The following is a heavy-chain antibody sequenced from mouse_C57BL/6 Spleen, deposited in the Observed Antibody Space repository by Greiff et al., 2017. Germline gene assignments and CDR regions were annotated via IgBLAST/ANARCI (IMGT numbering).Heavy chain of an antibody. CDR3: ASARSYGYDADY. D-gene: IGHD2-2*01. CDR1: GYTFTNYG. V-gene: IGHV1-81*01. Sequence: VQLQQSGAELARPGASVKLSCKASGYTFTNYGISWVKQRTGQGLEWIGEINPRSGNTYYNEKFKGKATLTVDKSSSTAYMELRSLTSEDSAVYFCASARSYGYDADYWGQGTLVTVSA. J-gene: IGHJ3*01. CDR2: INPRSGNT.